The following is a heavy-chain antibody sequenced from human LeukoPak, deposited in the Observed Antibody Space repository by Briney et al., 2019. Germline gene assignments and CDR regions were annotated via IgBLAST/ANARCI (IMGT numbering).Heavy chain of an antibody. CDR1: GYTLTELS. V-gene: IGHV1-24*01. J-gene: IGHJ5*02. D-gene: IGHD3-10*01. Sequence: ASVKVSCKVSGYTLTELSMHWVRQAPGKGLEWMGGFDPEDGETIYAQKFQGRVTMTEDTSTDTAYMELSSLRSEDTAVYYCATDLPMVRGVIRNWFDPWGQGTLVTVSS. CDR3: ATDLPMVRGVIRNWFDP. CDR2: FDPEDGET.